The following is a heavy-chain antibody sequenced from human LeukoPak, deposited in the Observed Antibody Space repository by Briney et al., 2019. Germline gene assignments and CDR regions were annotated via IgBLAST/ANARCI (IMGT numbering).Heavy chain of an antibody. CDR3: ARVRWLSLGFDP. J-gene: IGHJ5*02. CDR1: GGSISSGGYY. Sequence: PSQTLSLTCTVSGGSISSGGYYWSWIRQHPGKGLEWIGYIYYSGSTYYNPSLRSRVTISADTSKNQFSLKLSSVTAADTAVYYCARVRWLSLGFDPWGQGTLVTVSS. CDR2: IYYSGST. V-gene: IGHV4-31*03. D-gene: IGHD3-9*01.